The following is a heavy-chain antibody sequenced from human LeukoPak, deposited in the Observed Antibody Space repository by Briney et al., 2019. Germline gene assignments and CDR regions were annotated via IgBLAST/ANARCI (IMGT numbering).Heavy chain of an antibody. D-gene: IGHD6-19*01. V-gene: IGHV3-23*01. CDR3: AKGASSGWLLYWFDP. Sequence: GXSLRLSCAASGFTFSTYAMTWVRQAPGKGLQWVSGISGSGASTYYADSVKGRFTISRDNSKNTLYLQINSLRAEDTAVYHCAKGASSGWLLYWFDPWGQGTLVTVSS. J-gene: IGHJ5*02. CDR1: GFTFSTYA. CDR2: ISGSGAST.